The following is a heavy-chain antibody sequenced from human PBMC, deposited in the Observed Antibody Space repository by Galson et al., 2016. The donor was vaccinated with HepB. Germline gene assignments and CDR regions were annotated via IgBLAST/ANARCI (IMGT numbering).Heavy chain of an antibody. CDR1: TGSISRSY. Sequence: SETLSLTCSVSTGSISRSYWTWIRQPPGKGLGWIGYIHYSGRTNYNPSLKSRLTFSLDTAKKQFSLNLSSVTAADTAVYYCASYFDTWAIYYLDFWGPGLLVTVSS. CDR2: IHYSGRT. CDR3: ASYFDTWAIYYLDF. V-gene: IGHV4-59*01. J-gene: IGHJ4*02. D-gene: IGHD3-22*01.